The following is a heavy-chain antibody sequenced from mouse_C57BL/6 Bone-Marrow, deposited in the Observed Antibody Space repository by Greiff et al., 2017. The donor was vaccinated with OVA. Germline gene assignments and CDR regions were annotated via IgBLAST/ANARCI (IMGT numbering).Heavy chain of an antibody. J-gene: IGHJ4*01. CDR1: GYTFTSYW. D-gene: IGHD2-3*01. CDR3: ARADGYFYAMDY. V-gene: IGHV1-55*01. Sequence: VQLQESGAELVKPGASVQMSCKASGYTFTSYWITWVKQRPGQGLEWIGDIYPGSGSTNYNEKFKSKATLTVDTSSSTAYMQLSSLTSEDSAVYYCARADGYFYAMDYWGQGTSVTVSS. CDR2: IYPGSGST.